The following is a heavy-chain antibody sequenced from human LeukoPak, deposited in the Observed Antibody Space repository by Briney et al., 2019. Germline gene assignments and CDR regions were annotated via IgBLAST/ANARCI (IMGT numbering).Heavy chain of an antibody. J-gene: IGHJ4*02. CDR3: ARGTDRMGYFFDY. CDR2: INHSGGT. D-gene: IGHD2-8*01. CDR1: GGSFSGYY. Sequence: SETLSLTCAVYGGSFSGYYWSWIRQPPGKGLEWIGEINHSGGTNYNPSLKSRVTISVDTSKNQFSLKLSSVTAADTAVYYCARGTDRMGYFFDYWGQGTLVTVSS. V-gene: IGHV4-34*01.